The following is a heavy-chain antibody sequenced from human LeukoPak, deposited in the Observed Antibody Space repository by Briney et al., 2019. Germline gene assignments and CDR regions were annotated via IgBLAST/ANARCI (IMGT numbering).Heavy chain of an antibody. Sequence: ASVKVSCKASGYTFTSYDINWVRQATGQGLEXXXXXXXNSGNTGYAQKFQGRVTMTRNTSISTAYMELSSLRSEDTAVYYCARGGSYSRGRLKRNWFDPWGQGTLVTVSS. D-gene: IGHD6-13*01. CDR2: XXXNSGNT. V-gene: IGHV1-8*01. CDR3: ARGGSYSRGRLKRNWFDP. CDR1: GYTFTSYD. J-gene: IGHJ5*02.